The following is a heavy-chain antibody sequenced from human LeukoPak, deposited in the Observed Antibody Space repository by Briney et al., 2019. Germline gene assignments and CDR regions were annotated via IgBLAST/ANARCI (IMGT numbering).Heavy chain of an antibody. CDR1: GGSISSSSYY. CDR2: IYYSGST. J-gene: IGHJ4*02. D-gene: IGHD1-26*01. Sequence: PSEILSLTCTVSGGSISSSSYYWGWIRQPPGKGLEWIGCIYYSGSTYYNPSLKSRVTISVDTSKNQFSLKLSSVTAADTAVYYCARDPRYAHSESGSYNYFDYWGQGTLVTVSS. V-gene: IGHV4-39*07. CDR3: ARDPRYAHSESGSYNYFDY.